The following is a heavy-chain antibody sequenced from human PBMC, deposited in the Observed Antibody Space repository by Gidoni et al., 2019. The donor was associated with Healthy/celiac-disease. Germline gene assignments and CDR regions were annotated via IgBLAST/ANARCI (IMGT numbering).Heavy chain of an antibody. J-gene: IGHJ6*02. CDR1: GGSFSGYY. D-gene: IGHD3-10*01. CDR2: INHSGST. V-gene: IGHV4-34*01. Sequence: QVQLQQWGAGLLKPSETLSLTCAVYGGSFSGYYWSWIRQPPGKGLEWIGEINHSGSTNYNPSLKSRVTISVDTSKNQFSLKLSSVTAADTAVYYCARAHYYGSGSYYRTYYYYYGMDVWGQGTTVTVSS. CDR3: ARAHYYGSGSYYRTYYYYYGMDV.